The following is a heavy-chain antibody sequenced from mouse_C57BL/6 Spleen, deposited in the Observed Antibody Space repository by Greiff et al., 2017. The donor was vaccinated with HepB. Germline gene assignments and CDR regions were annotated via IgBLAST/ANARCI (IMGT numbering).Heavy chain of an antibody. CDR3: ARGSYYEYEWPSRCAY. CDR1: GYTFTSYW. D-gene: IGHD2-4*01. Sequence: QVQLQQPGAELVRPGSSVKLSCKASGYTFTSYWMDWVKQRPGQGLEWIGNIYPSDSETHYNQKFKDKATLTVDKSSSTAYMQLSSLTSEDSAVYSCARGSYYEYEWPSRCAYWGRGTLVTVSA. J-gene: IGHJ3*01. V-gene: IGHV1-61*01. CDR2: IYPSDSET.